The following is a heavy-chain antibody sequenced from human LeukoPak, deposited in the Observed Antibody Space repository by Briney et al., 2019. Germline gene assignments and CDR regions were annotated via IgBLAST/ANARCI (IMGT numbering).Heavy chain of an antibody. J-gene: IGHJ1*01. Sequence: SGGSLRLSCAASGFTFSSYAMHWVRQAPGKGLEWVAVISYDGSNKYYADSVKGRFTISRDNSKNTLYLQMNSLRAEDTAVYYCAKGGVPMATSLIHHWGQGTLVIVSS. CDR3: AKGGVPMATSLIHH. D-gene: IGHD5-24*01. V-gene: IGHV3-30-3*01. CDR2: ISYDGSNK. CDR1: GFTFSSYA.